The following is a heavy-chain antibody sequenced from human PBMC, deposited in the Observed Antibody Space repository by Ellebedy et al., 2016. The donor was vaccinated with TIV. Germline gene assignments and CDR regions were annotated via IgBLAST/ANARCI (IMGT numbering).Heavy chain of an antibody. J-gene: IGHJ6*02. CDR1: GYTFTSYY. Sequence: AASVKVSCKASGYTFTSYYMHWVRQAPGQGLEWMGWISAYNGNTNYAQKLQGRVTMTTDTSTSTAYMELRSLRSDDTAVYYCARDDGDYGQYGMDVWGQGTTVTVSS. D-gene: IGHD4-17*01. V-gene: IGHV1-18*04. CDR3: ARDDGDYGQYGMDV. CDR2: ISAYNGNT.